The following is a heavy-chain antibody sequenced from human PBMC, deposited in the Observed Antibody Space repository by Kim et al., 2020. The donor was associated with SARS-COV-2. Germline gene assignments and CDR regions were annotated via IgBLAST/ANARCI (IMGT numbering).Heavy chain of an antibody. Sequence: SPSFQGQVTISADKSISTAYLQWSSLKASDTAMYYCASLKYGSGWFPFDYWGQGTLVTVSS. D-gene: IGHD6-19*01. CDR3: ASLKYGSGWFPFDY. V-gene: IGHV5-51*01. J-gene: IGHJ4*02.